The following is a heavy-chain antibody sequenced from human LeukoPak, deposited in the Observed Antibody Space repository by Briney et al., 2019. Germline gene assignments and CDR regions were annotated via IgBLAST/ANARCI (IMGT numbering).Heavy chain of an antibody. V-gene: IGHV1-69*04. CDR1: GGTFSSYA. J-gene: IGHJ4*02. CDR2: IIPILGIA. D-gene: IGHD3-10*01. CDR3: ARGTVSGSYYNVGLGY. Sequence: ASVKVSCKASGGTFSSYAISWVRQAPGQGLEWMGRIIPILGIANYAQKFQGRVTITADKPTSTAYMELSSLRSEDTAVYYCARGTVSGSYYNVGLGYWGQGTLVTVSS.